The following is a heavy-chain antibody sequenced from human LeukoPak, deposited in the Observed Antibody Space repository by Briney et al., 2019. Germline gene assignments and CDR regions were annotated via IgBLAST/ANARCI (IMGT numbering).Heavy chain of an antibody. CDR1: GFTFSSYW. CDR3: ARVGKRECHYETSGNDY. Sequence: GGSLRLSCAASGFTFSSYWMTWVRQAPGKGLEWVANIRQDGSDKNYMDSVKGRFTISRDNAKNSLYLQMNSLRAEDTAVYYCARVGKRECHYETSGNDYWGQGTLVTVSS. CDR2: IRQDGSDK. J-gene: IGHJ4*02. D-gene: IGHD3-22*01. V-gene: IGHV3-7*01.